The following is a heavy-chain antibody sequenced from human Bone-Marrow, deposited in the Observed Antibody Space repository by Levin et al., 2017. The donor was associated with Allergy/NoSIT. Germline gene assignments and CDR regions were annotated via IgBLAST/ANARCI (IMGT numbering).Heavy chain of an antibody. CDR2: IYPGDSDT. CDR3: ERKGAGTLTPFDY. Sequence: GESLKISCKGSGYSFTSYWIGWVRQMPGKGLEWMGIIYPGDSDTRYSPSFQGQVTISADKSISTAYLQCSSLKDSDTAMYYCERKGAGTLTPFDYWGKGTLVTVYS. CDR1: GYSFTSYW. J-gene: IGHJ4*02. D-gene: IGHD6-19*01. V-gene: IGHV5-51*01.